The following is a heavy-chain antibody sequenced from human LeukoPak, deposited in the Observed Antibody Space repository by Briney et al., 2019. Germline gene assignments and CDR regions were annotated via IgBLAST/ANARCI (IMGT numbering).Heavy chain of an antibody. Sequence: ASVKVSCKASGYTFTGYYMHWVRQPPGQGLEWMGWINPNSGGTSYAQKFQGRVTLTSDTSISTVYMELSRLRSDDTAVYYCAREWDSSSWYDYWGQGSLVTVSS. CDR2: INPNSGGT. CDR1: GYTFTGYY. D-gene: IGHD6-13*01. J-gene: IGHJ4*02. CDR3: AREWDSSSWYDY. V-gene: IGHV1-2*02.